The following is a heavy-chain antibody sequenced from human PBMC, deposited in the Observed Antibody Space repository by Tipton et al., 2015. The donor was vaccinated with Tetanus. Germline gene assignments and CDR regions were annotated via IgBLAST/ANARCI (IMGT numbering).Heavy chain of an antibody. CDR3: APDQGGGRVVRLNWLDP. Sequence: TLSLTCTVSGDSISRGGYFWNWIRQRPGKGPEGIGYIYYSGGSYYNPSLKSRVSMSVDTSKNQFSLNLTSVTAADTGVYYCAPDQGGGRVVRLNWLDPWGQGTLVTVSS. J-gene: IGHJ5*02. CDR1: GDSISRGGYF. CDR2: IYYSGGS. D-gene: IGHD6-6*01. V-gene: IGHV4-31*03.